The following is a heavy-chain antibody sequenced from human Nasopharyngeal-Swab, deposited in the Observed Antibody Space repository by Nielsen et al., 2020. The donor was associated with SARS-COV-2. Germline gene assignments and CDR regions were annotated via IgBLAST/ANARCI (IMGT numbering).Heavy chain of an antibody. J-gene: IGHJ6*02. CDR1: GYTFTSYD. V-gene: IGHV1-8*01. Sequence: ASVKVSCKASGYTFTSYDINWVRQATGQGLEWMGWMNPNSGNTGYAQKFQGRVTMTRNTSIGTAYMELSSLRSEDTAVYYCARDIVVVVAATPYYYYGMDVWGQGTTVTVSS. CDR2: MNPNSGNT. D-gene: IGHD2-15*01. CDR3: ARDIVVVVAATPYYYYGMDV.